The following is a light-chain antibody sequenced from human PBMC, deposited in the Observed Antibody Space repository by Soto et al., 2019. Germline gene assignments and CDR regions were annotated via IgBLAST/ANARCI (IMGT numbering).Light chain of an antibody. CDR2: AAS. J-gene: IGKJ5*01. Sequence: DIQLTQSPSFLSASVGNRVTITCRASQGISSYLAWYQQKSGKAPKLLMYAASTLQSGVPSRFSGGGSGTEVTLTISSVQPEDFATYYCQQLNGYPPFTFGQGTRLEI. CDR3: QQLNGYPPFT. V-gene: IGKV1-9*01. CDR1: QGISSY.